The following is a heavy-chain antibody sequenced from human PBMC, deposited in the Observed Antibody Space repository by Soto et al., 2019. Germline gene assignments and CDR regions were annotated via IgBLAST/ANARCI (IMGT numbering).Heavy chain of an antibody. J-gene: IGHJ4*02. CDR1: GFTFSSYA. Sequence: GGSLRLSCAASGFTFSSYAMHWVRQAPGKGLEWVAVISYDGSNKYYADSVKGRFTISRDNSKNTLYLQMNSLRAEDTAVYYCARTMTYDSSGYYYAWYFDYWGQGTLVTVSS. D-gene: IGHD3-22*01. CDR3: ARTMTYDSSGYYYAWYFDY. V-gene: IGHV3-30-3*01. CDR2: ISYDGSNK.